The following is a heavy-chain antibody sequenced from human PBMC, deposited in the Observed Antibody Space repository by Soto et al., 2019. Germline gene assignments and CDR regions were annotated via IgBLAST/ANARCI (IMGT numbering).Heavy chain of an antibody. CDR3: ARYCSGGSCYYYYGMDV. V-gene: IGHV5-51*01. J-gene: IGHJ6*02. CDR2: IYPGDSDT. CDR1: GYSFTSSW. Sequence: ESLKISFKGSGYSFTSSWIGWVRQMPGKGLEWMGIIYPGDSDTRYSPSFQGQVTISADKSIGTAYLQWSSLKASDTAMYYCARYCSGGSCYYYYGMDVWGQGTTVTVSS. D-gene: IGHD2-15*01.